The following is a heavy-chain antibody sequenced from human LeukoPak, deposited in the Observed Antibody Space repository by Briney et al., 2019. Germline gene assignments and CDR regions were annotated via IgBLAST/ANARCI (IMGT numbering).Heavy chain of an antibody. V-gene: IGHV3-30*03. CDR1: GFTFSSYG. Sequence: GRSLRLSCAASGFTFSSYGMHWVRQAPGKGLEWVAVISYDGSNKYYADSVKGRFTISRDNSKNTLYLQMNGLRAEDTAVYYCARLPGRYYGSGSPNWYFDLWGRGTLVTVSS. J-gene: IGHJ2*01. D-gene: IGHD3-10*01. CDR2: ISYDGSNK. CDR3: ARLPGRYYGSGSPNWYFDL.